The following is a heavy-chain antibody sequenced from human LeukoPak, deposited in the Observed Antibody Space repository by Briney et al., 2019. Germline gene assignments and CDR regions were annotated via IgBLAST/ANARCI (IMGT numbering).Heavy chain of an antibody. CDR3: ARGVRYCSTTNCYNCFDP. V-gene: IGHV4-4*07. D-gene: IGHD2-2*01. J-gene: IGHJ5*02. CDR2: ISTSGST. CDR1: GGSISSYY. Sequence: SETLSLTCTVSGGSISSYYWSWIRQPAGKGLEWVGRISTSGSTNYNPSLKSRVTMSVDTSKNQFSLKLISVTAADTAVYYCARGVRYCSTTNCYNCFDPWGQGTLVTVFS.